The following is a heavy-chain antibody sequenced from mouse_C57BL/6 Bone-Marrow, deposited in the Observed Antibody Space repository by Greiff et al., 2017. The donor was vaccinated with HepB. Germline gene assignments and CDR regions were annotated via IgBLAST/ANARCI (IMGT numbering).Heavy chain of an antibody. CDR1: GYTFTSYG. J-gene: IGHJ3*01. CDR3: ARENLWSYFAY. D-gene: IGHD1-1*02. CDR2: IYPRSGNT. V-gene: IGHV1-81*01. Sequence: QVQLKESGAELARPGASVKLSCKASGYTFTSYGISWVKQRTGQGLEWIGEIYPRSGNTYYNEKFKGKATLTADKSSSTAYMELRSLTSEDSAVYFCARENLWSYFAYWGQGTLVTVSA.